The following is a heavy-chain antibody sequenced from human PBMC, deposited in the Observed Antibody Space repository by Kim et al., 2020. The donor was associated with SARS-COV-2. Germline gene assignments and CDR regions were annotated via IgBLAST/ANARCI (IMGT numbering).Heavy chain of an antibody. D-gene: IGHD1-1*01. CDR3: VRTGTVLYYFDY. Sequence: ASVKVSCKASGYTFTGYYMHWVRQAPGQGLEWMGWINPNSGGTNYAQKFQGRVTMTRDTSISTAYMELSRLRSDDTAVYYCVRTGTVLYYFDYWGQGTLVTVSS. CDR1: GYTFTGYY. CDR2: INPNSGGT. J-gene: IGHJ4*02. V-gene: IGHV1-2*02.